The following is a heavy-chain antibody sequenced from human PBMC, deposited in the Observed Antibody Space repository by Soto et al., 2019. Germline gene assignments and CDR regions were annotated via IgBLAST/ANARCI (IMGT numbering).Heavy chain of an antibody. CDR3: TAYYDILTGPKPFDY. D-gene: IGHD3-9*01. CDR1: GFTFSNAW. Sequence: GGSLRLSCAASGFTFSNAWMNWVRQAPGKGLEWVGRIKSKTDGGTTDYAAPVKGRFTISRDDSKNTLYLQMNSLKTEDTAVYYCTAYYDILTGPKPFDYWGQGTLVTVSS. V-gene: IGHV3-15*07. CDR2: IKSKTDGGTT. J-gene: IGHJ4*02.